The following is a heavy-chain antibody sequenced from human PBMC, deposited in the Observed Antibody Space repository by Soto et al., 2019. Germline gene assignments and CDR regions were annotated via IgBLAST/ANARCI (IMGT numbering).Heavy chain of an antibody. Sequence: ASVKVFCKASGGTLSSHAISWGRQAPGQGLEWMGGIIPIFGTANYAQKFQGRVTITADESTSTAYMELSSLRSEDTAVYYCARNTRLSGPTSTFDYWGQGTLVTVSS. CDR3: ARNTRLSGPTSTFDY. D-gene: IGHD3-16*02. J-gene: IGHJ4*02. V-gene: IGHV1-69*13. CDR2: IIPIFGTA. CDR1: GGTLSSHA.